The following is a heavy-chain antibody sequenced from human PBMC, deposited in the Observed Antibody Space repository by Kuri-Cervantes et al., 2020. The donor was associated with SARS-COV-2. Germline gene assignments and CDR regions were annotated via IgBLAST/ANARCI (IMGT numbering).Heavy chain of an antibody. V-gene: IGHV4-34*01. CDR3: ARGPFYYYYGLDV. CDR1: GGSFSGYN. Sequence: SETLSLTCVVYGGSFSGYNWTWIRQAPGKGLSWIGEINDRGGTNSNPSVKSRVTISVDTSKNQFSLRLTSVTAADTGVYYCARGPFYYYYGLDVWGQGTTVTVSS. J-gene: IGHJ6*02. CDR2: INDRGGT.